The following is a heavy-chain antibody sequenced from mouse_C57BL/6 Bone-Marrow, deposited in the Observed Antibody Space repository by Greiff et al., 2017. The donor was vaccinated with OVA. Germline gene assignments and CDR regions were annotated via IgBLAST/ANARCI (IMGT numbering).Heavy chain of an antibody. J-gene: IGHJ4*01. CDR1: GFSLTSYG. V-gene: IGHV2-6-1*01. D-gene: IGHD2-3*01. CDR2: IWSDGST. CDR3: ATHTGGWLLRCYAMDY. Sequence: VKLVESGPGLVAPSQSLSITCTVSGFSLTSYGVHWVRQPPGKGLEWLVVIWSDGSTTYNSALKSRLSISKDNSKSQVFLKMNSLQTDDTAMYYCATHTGGWLLRCYAMDYWGQGTSVTVSS.